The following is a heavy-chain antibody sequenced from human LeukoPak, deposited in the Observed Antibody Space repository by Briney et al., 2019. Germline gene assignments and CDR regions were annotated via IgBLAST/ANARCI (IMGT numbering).Heavy chain of an antibody. D-gene: IGHD2-2*01. V-gene: IGHV4-59*12. CDR3: ARGNRYCSSTSCYYFDY. CDR2: IYYSGST. Sequence: KPSETLSLTCTVSGGSISSYYWSWIRQPPGKGLEWIGYIYYSGSTNYNPSLKSRVTISVDTSKNQFSLKLSSVTAADTAVYYCARGNRYCSSTSCYYFDYWGQGTLVTVSS. J-gene: IGHJ4*02. CDR1: GGSISSYY.